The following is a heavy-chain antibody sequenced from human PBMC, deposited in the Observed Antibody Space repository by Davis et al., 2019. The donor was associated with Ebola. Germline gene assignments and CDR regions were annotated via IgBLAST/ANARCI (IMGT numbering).Heavy chain of an antibody. CDR1: GGSSNFYY. CDR2: IYYSGST. D-gene: IGHD6-6*01. CDR3: ARGRDSSSFYYGMDV. V-gene: IGHV4-34*01. Sequence: SQTLSLTCDLYGGSSNFYYWSWIRQPPGKGLEWIGYIYYSGSTYYNPSLKSRVTISVDTSKNQFSLKLSSVTAADTAVYYCARGRDSSSFYYGMDVWGQGTTVTVSS. J-gene: IGHJ6*02.